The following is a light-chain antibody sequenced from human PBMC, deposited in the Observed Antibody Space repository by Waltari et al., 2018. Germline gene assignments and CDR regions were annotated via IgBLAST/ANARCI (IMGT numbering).Light chain of an antibody. CDR1: QSVLHSSNNKNY. CDR3: QQYYSSPHT. V-gene: IGKV4-1*01. Sequence: DILMTQSPDSLAVSLGERATINCKSSQSVLHSSNNKNYLAWYRQKPGQPPKLLIYWGSTRESGVPDRISGSGSGTDFTLTISSLQAEDVAVYYCQQYYSSPHTFGLGTRLEIK. J-gene: IGKJ5*01. CDR2: WGS.